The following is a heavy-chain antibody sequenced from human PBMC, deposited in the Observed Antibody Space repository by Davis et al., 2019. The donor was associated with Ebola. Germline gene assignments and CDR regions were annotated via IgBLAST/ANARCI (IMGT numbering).Heavy chain of an antibody. Sequence: MPSETLSLTFAVYGGSFSGYYWSWIRQPPGKGLEWIGEINTSGNTNFSPSLKSRVTISVDTSKNQFSLKLSSVTAADTAVYYCARGKLTSNIVVVTASHFDSWGQGTLVTVSS. CDR1: GGSFSGYY. D-gene: IGHD2-21*02. V-gene: IGHV4-34*01. CDR2: INTSGNT. J-gene: IGHJ4*02. CDR3: ARGKLTSNIVVVTASHFDS.